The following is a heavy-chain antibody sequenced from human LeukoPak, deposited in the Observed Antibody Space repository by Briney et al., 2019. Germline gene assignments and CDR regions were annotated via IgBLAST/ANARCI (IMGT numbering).Heavy chain of an antibody. J-gene: IGHJ6*03. CDR2: IIPIFGTA. V-gene: IGHV1-69*06. CDR1: GGTFSSYA. CDR3: AREGIAAAGYYYYYMDV. Sequence: SVKVSCKASGGTFSSYAISWVRQAPGQGLEWMGGIIPIFGTANYAQKFQGRVTITADKSTSTAYMELSSLRSEDTAVYYCAREGIAAAGYYYYYMDVWGRGTTVTISS. D-gene: IGHD6-13*01.